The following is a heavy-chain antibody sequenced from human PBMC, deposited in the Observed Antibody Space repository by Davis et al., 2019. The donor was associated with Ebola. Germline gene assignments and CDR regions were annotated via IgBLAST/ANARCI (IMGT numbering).Heavy chain of an antibody. D-gene: IGHD6-19*01. Sequence: GGSLRLSCSASGFTFSSYAMHWVRQAPGKGLEYVSAISSNGGSKYYADSVKGRFTISRDNSKNTLYLQMNSLRAEDTSVYYCARDPAEYSSGWLFYYYYGMDVWGQGTTVTVSS. CDR1: GFTFSSYA. V-gene: IGHV3-64*04. CDR2: ISSNGGSK. CDR3: ARDPAEYSSGWLFYYYYGMDV. J-gene: IGHJ6*02.